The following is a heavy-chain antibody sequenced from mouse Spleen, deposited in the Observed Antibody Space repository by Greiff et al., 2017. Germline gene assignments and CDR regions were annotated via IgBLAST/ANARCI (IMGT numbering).Heavy chain of an antibody. Sequence: EVKVEESGGGLVQPGGSLKLSCAASGFTFSDYYMYWVRQTPEKRLEWVAYISNGGGSTYYPDTVKGRFTISRDNAKNTLYLQMSRLKSEDTAMYYCARQVITTDMDYWGQGTSVTVSS. CDR1: GFTFSDYY. D-gene: IGHD1-1*01. V-gene: IGHV5-12*01. CDR3: ARQVITTDMDY. J-gene: IGHJ4*01. CDR2: ISNGGGST.